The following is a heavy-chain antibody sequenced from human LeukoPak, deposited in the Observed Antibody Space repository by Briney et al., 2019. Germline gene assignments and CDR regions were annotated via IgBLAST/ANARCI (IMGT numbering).Heavy chain of an antibody. Sequence: PGGSLRLSCAASGFTFSSYEMNWVRQAPGKGLEWVSYISSSGSTIYYVDSVKGRFTISRDNAKNSLYLQMNSLRAEDTAVYYCAREGPMVRGDYAFDIWGQGTMVTVSS. CDR3: AREGPMVRGDYAFDI. D-gene: IGHD3-10*01. J-gene: IGHJ3*02. V-gene: IGHV3-48*03. CDR2: ISSSGSTI. CDR1: GFTFSSYE.